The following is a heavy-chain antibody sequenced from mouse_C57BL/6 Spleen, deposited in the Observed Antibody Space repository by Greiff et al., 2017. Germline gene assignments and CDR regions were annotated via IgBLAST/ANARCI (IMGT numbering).Heavy chain of an antibody. CDR1: GYTFTSYD. Sequence: VKLMESGPELVKPGASVKLSCKASGYTFTSYDINWVKQRPGQGLEWIGWIYPRDGSTKYNEKFKGKATLTVDTSSSTAYMELHSLTSEDSAVYFCASPVDSSGYGFAYWGQGTLVTVSA. CDR2: IYPRDGST. CDR3: ASPVDSSGYGFAY. D-gene: IGHD3-2*02. J-gene: IGHJ3*01. V-gene: IGHV1-85*01.